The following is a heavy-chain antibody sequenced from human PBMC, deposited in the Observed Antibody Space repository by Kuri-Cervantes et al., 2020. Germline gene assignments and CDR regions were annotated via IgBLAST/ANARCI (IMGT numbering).Heavy chain of an antibody. D-gene: IGHD3-3*01. J-gene: IGHJ4*02. CDR3: ARDPLEETNYNFWSGDQKIFDY. CDR1: GFTFDDYA. CDR2: ISWNSGSI. V-gene: IGHV3-9*01. Sequence: GGSLRLSCAASGFTFDDYAMHWVQQAPGKGLEWVSGISWNSGSIGYADSVKGRFTISRDNAKNSLYLQMNSLRVEDTAVYYCARDPLEETNYNFWSGDQKIFDYWGQGTLVTVSS.